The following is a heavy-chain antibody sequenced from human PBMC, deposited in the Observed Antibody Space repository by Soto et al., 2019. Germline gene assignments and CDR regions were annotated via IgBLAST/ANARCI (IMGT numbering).Heavy chain of an antibody. CDR2: ISTAGIT. CDR1: GFTFTAKY. Sequence: GSLRLSCAVSGFTFTAKYMIWVRQAPGKDLGWVSAISTAGITSYADSVRGRLSIFRDKTKNTLSLQMDTLKVDDTAVYYCAASVTAPGGFDVWGQGTTVTVSS. V-gene: IGHV3-53*01. J-gene: IGHJ3*01. D-gene: IGHD2-21*02. CDR3: AASVTAPGGFDV.